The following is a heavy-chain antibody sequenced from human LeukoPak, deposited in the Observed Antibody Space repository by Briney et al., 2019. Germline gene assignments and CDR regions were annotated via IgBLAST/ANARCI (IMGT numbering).Heavy chain of an antibody. CDR1: GGSISSGSYY. V-gene: IGHV4-39*07. D-gene: IGHD6-19*01. J-gene: IGHJ4*02. CDR3: ATPGDSSGWSLDY. Sequence: SETLSLTCTVSGGSISSGSYYWGWIRQPPGKGLEWIGSIYYSGSTYYNPSLKSRVTISVDTSKNQFSLKLSSVTAADTAVYYCATPGDSSGWSLDYWGQGTLVTVSS. CDR2: IYYSGST.